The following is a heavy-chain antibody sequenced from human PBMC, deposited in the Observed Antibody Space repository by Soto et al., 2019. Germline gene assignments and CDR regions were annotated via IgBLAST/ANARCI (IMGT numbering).Heavy chain of an antibody. V-gene: IGHV4-61*01. CDR3: AREIRYFDWLLKGNWFDP. J-gene: IGHJ5*02. CDR2: IYYSGST. D-gene: IGHD3-9*01. CDR1: GGSVSSGSYY. Sequence: SETLSLTCTVSGGSVSSGSYYWSWIRQPPGKGLEWIGYIYYSGSTNYNPSLKSRVTISVDTSKNQFSLKLSSVTAADTAVYYCAREIRYFDWLLKGNWFDPWGQGTLVTVS.